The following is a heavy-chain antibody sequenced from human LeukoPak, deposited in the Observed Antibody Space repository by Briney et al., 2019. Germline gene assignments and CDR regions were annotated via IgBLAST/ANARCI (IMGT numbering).Heavy chain of an antibody. CDR2: ISGSGGST. Sequence: GGSLRLSCAASGFTFSSYAMSWVRQAPGKGLEWVSAISGSGGSTYYADSVKGRFTISRDNSKNTLYLQMNSLRAEDTAVYYCAKSAPHHDFWSGPTQINHFDYWGQGTLVTVSS. CDR1: GFTFSSYA. D-gene: IGHD3-3*01. J-gene: IGHJ4*02. V-gene: IGHV3-23*01. CDR3: AKSAPHHDFWSGPTQINHFDY.